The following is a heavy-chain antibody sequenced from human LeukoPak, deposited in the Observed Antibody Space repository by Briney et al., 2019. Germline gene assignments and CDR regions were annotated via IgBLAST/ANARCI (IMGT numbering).Heavy chain of an antibody. CDR3: ASTYGDRYYFDY. J-gene: IGHJ4*02. CDR1: GFTFSSYW. V-gene: IGHV3-7*01. D-gene: IGHD4-17*01. Sequence: GGSLRLSCAASGFTFSSYWMSWVRQAPGKGLEWVANIKQDGSEKYYVDSVKGRFTIPRDNAKNSLYLQMNSLRAEDTAVYYCASTYGDRYYFDYWGQGTLVTVSS. CDR2: IKQDGSEK.